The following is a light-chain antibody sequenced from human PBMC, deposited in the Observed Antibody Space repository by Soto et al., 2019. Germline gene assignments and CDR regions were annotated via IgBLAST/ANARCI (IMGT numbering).Light chain of an antibody. V-gene: IGKV1-9*01. CDR3: QQYNSYSG. J-gene: IGKJ5*01. CDR2: AAS. CDR1: QGISSF. Sequence: IQLTQSPSSLSASVGDSVTITCRASQGISSFLAWYQQKPGKAPKLLIYAASSLQSGVPSRFSGSGSGTEFTLTISSLQPDDFATYYCQQYNSYSGFGQGTRLEI.